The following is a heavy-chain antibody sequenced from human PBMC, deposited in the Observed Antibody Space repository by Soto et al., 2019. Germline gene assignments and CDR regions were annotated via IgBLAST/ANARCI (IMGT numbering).Heavy chain of an antibody. CDR1: GGSISSYY. J-gene: IGHJ6*03. D-gene: IGHD2-2*01. Sequence: PSETLSLTCTVSGGSISSYYWSWIRQPPGKGLEWIGYIYYSGSTNYNPSLKSRVTISVDTSKNQFSLKLSSVTAADTAVYYCGGVVPAAISYYYYMDVWGKGTTVTVSS. CDR3: GGVVPAAISYYYYMDV. CDR2: IYYSGST. V-gene: IGHV4-59*01.